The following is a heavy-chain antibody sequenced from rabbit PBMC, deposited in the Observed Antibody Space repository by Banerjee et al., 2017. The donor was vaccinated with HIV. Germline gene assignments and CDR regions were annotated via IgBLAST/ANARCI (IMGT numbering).Heavy chain of an antibody. V-gene: IGHV1S40*01. CDR3: ARTSGSGWSFDL. D-gene: IGHD8-1*01. J-gene: IGHJ4*01. CDR2: IYTGDGAT. Sequence: QSLEESGGDLVKPGASLTLTCKASGFDLSSGYDMNWVRQAPGKGLEWIGCIYTGDGATAYASWAKGRFTITKTSSTTVTLQMTSLTAADTATYFCARTSGSGWSFDLWGQGTLVTVS. CDR1: GFDLSSGYD.